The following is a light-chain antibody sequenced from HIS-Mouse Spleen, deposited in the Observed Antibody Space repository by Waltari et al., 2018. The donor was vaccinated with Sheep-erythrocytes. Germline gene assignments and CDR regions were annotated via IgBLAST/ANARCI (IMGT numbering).Light chain of an antibody. J-gene: IGLJ2*01. V-gene: IGLV2-18*01. CDR2: EVS. Sequence: QSALTQPPSVSGSPGQSVTISCTGTSSDVGSYNRVPWYQQPPGTAPKLMIYEVSNRPSGVPDRFSGAKSGNTASLTISGLQADDEADYYCSLYTSSSTLVFGGGTKLTVL. CDR3: SLYTSSSTLV. CDR1: SSDVGSYNR.